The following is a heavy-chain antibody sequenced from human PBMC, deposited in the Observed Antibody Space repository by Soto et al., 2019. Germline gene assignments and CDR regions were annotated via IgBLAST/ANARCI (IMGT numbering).Heavy chain of an antibody. Sequence: EVQLLESGGGLVQPGGSLRLSCAASGFTCSSYAMSWVRQAPGKGLEWVSAISCSGGSTDYADAGKGGFTISRDNSKNTLYLHMNRQRAEDTVVYYCAKLGGYYCSASYSRYGGQGTLVTVSS. CDR1: GFTCSSYA. D-gene: IGHD3-10*01. CDR2: ISCSGGST. CDR3: AKLGGYYCSASYSRY. V-gene: IGHV3-23*01. J-gene: IGHJ4*02.